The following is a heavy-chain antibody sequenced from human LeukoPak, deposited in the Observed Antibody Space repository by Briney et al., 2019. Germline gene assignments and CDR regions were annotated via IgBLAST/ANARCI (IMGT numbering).Heavy chain of an antibody. V-gene: IGHV3-7*01. CDR1: GFTFSSYW. CDR2: IKQDGSEK. D-gene: IGHD1-26*01. CDR3: ARDPQSGSSSNWFDP. J-gene: IGHJ5*02. Sequence: GGSLRLSCAASGFTFSSYWMSWVRQAPGKGLEWVANIKQDGSEKYYVDSVKGRFTISRDNAKNSLYLQMNSLRAEDTAVYYCARDPQSGSSSNWFDPWGQGTLVTVSS.